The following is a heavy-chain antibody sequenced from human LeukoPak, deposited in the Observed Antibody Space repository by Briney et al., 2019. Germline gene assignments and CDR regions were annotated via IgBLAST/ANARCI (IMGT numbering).Heavy chain of an antibody. CDR3: ARRAAVAGTIDY. J-gene: IGHJ4*02. CDR1: GSTFTSYG. Sequence: ASVKVSCKASGSTFTSYGISWVRHAPGQGLEWMGWISAYNGNTNYAQKLQGRVTMTTDTSTSTAYMELRSLRSDDTAVYYCARRAAVAGTIDYWGQGTLVTVSS. V-gene: IGHV1-18*01. CDR2: ISAYNGNT. D-gene: IGHD6-19*01.